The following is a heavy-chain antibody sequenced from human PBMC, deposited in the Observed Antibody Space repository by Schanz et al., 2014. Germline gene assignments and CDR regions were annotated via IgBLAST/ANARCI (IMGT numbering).Heavy chain of an antibody. D-gene: IGHD1-1*01. CDR1: GGSFSGYY. Sequence: QVQLQQWGAGLLKPSETLSLTCAVYGGSFSGYYWSWIRQPPGKGLEWIGEIYHTGSTNYNPSLKSRVPISLDTSKNQFSLTLTSLTAADTAVYYCARDTTWRLDLWGRGTLVTVSS. V-gene: IGHV4-34*01. CDR3: ARDTTWRLDL. CDR2: IYHTGST. J-gene: IGHJ2*01.